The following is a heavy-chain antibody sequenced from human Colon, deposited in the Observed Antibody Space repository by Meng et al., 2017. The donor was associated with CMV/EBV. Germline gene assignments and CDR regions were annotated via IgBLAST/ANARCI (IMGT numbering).Heavy chain of an antibody. CDR1: GLTFGSST. V-gene: IGHV3-21*01. Sequence: GEALKISCVVSGLTFGSSTMSWVRQAPGKGLEWVASINSYAYNVGYADSVKGRFTISRDNAKNSLYLQMNSLGAEDTAVYFCVRERRRAWFDPWGQGTLVTVSS. CDR3: VRERRRAWFDP. J-gene: IGHJ5*02. CDR2: INSYAYNV.